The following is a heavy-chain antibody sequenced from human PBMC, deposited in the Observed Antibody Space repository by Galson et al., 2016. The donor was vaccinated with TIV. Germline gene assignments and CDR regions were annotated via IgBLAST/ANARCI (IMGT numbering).Heavy chain of an antibody. CDR3: ATCISGPTLALYYHGMDV. CDR2: ISSDGTNK. V-gene: IGHV3-30-3*01. CDR1: GFAVSASY. D-gene: IGHD3-10*01. Sequence: SLRLSCADSGFAVSASYVIWVRLAPGKGLEWVSLISSDGTNKYYADSVKGRFTISRDNSKNTVHLEMDSLRPEDTAMYFCATCISGPTLALYYHGMDVWGQGTTVTVSS. J-gene: IGHJ6*02.